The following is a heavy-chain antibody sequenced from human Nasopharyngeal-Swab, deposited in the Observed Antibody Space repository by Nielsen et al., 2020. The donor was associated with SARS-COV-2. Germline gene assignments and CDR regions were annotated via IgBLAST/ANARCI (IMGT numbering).Heavy chain of an antibody. V-gene: IGHV4-39*01. CDR3: ARQGTRCSGGSCYWDAFDI. CDR2: IYYSGST. D-gene: IGHD2-15*01. Sequence: PGKGLEWIGSIYYSGSTYYNPSLKSRVTISVDTSKNQFSLKLSSVTAADTAVHYCARQGTRCSGGSCYWDAFDIWGQGTMVTVSS. J-gene: IGHJ3*02.